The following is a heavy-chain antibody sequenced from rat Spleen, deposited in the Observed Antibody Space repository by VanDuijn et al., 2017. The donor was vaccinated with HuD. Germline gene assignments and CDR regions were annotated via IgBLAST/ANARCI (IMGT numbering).Heavy chain of an antibody. D-gene: IGHD1-11*01. V-gene: IGHV5-22*01. CDR3: ARPENYGGPFAY. J-gene: IGHJ3*01. Sequence: EVQLVESGGGLVQPGRSMKLSCAASGFTFSDYYMAWVRQAPKKGLEWVASITNTGGSTYYPDSVKGRFTISRDNAKSTLYLQMNSLRSEDTATYYCARPENYGGPFAYWGQGTLVTVSS. CDR2: ITNTGGST. CDR1: GFTFSDYY.